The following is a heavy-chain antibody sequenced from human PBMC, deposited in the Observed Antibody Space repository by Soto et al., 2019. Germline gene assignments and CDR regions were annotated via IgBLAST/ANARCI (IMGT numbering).Heavy chain of an antibody. D-gene: IGHD6-19*01. V-gene: IGHV3-23*01. CDR3: SKDHERGQWLAFREY. Sequence: EVQLLESGGGLVQPGGSLRLSCAVSGFTFSSYDMSWVRQAPGKGLEWVSGISGSGGNTYYADSVKGRFTISRDNSKNTLYLQMNSLRADDTAVYFCSKDHERGQWLAFREYWGQGTLVTVSS. CDR2: ISGSGGNT. J-gene: IGHJ4*02. CDR1: GFTFSSYD.